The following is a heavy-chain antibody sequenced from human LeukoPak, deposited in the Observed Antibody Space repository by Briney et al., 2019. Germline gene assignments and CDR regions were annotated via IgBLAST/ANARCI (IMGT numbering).Heavy chain of an antibody. J-gene: IGHJ6*03. Sequence: QAGGSLRLSCAASGLTFSSSDMSWVRQAPGSGLEWVSSIRHSDSNTYYADSVMGRFTISRDNSKNTLYLQMNSLSAEDTAVYYCAKRGNPTVGHHYLDVWGKGTTVSVSS. CDR1: GLTFSSSD. CDR2: IRHSDSNT. V-gene: IGHV3-23*01. D-gene: IGHD1-1*01. CDR3: AKRGNPTVGHHYLDV.